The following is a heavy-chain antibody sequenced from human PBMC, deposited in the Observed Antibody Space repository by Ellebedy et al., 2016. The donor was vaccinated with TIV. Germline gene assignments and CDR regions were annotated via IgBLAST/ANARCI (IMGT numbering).Heavy chain of an antibody. D-gene: IGHD5-12*01. CDR1: GGSFSGYF. V-gene: IGHV4-34*01. CDR3: ARDRWGYTWYFDL. Sequence: MPSETLSLTCAVYGGSFSGYFWSWIRQPPGKGLEWIGEINPSGTTNYNPSLKSRVTISVDTPKNQFSLQLNSVTPEDTAVYYCARDRWGYTWYFDLWGRGTLVTVSS. CDR2: INPSGTT. J-gene: IGHJ2*01.